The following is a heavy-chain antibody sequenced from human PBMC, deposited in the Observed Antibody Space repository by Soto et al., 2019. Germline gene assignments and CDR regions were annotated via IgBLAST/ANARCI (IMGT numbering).Heavy chain of an antibody. CDR3: ARSIAAAGPTYYYGMDV. D-gene: IGHD6-13*01. Sequence: GESLKISCKGSGYSFTSYWISWVRQMPGKGLEWMGRIDPSDSYTNYSPSFQGHVTISADKSISTAYLQWSSLKASDTAMYYCARSIAAAGPTYYYGMDVWGQGTLVTVSS. CDR2: IDPSDSYT. J-gene: IGHJ6*02. CDR1: GYSFTSYW. V-gene: IGHV5-10-1*01.